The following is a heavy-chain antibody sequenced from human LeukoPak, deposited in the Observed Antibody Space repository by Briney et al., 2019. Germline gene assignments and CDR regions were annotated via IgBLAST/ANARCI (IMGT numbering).Heavy chain of an antibody. V-gene: IGHV3-33*01. J-gene: IGHJ4*02. D-gene: IGHD4-11*01. CDR2: IWYDGSNK. CDR1: GFTFSSYG. Sequence: GGSLRLSCAASGFTFSSYGMYWVRPAPGKGLEWVAVIWYDGSNKYYADSVKGRFTISRDNSKNTLYLQMNSLRAEDTAVYYCAREAVATVTLVAGVDYWGQGTLVTVSS. CDR3: AREAVATVTLVAGVDY.